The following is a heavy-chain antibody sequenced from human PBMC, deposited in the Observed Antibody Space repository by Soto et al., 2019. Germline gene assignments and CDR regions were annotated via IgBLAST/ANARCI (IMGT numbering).Heavy chain of an antibody. CDR2: ISAYNGNT. J-gene: IGHJ6*02. CDR1: GYTFTSYG. CDR3: AREGYYDILTGYSPSGGHYGMDV. D-gene: IGHD3-9*01. V-gene: IGHV1-18*01. Sequence: QVELVQSGAEVKKPGASVKVSCKASGYTFTSYGISWVRQAPGQGLEWMGWISAYNGNTNYAQKLQGRVTMTTDTSTSTAYMELRSLRSDDTPVYYCAREGYYDILTGYSPSGGHYGMDVWGQGTTVTVSS.